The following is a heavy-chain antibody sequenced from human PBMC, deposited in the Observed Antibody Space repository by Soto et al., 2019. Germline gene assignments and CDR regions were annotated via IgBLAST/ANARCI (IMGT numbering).Heavy chain of an antibody. D-gene: IGHD3-10*01. CDR2: TSPKTGGA. J-gene: IGHJ5*01. CDR3: ARSSGSYSKWFDS. Sequence: DSVKVDFRTSGYTFTAYFMHGLRHAPGHGLEWLGWTSPKTGGAKYSHTFQGRVSMTRNTSISTAYMELTGLSTDDTAVYYCARSSGSYSKWFDSWGQGTLVTVSS. CDR1: GYTFTAYF. V-gene: IGHV1-2*02.